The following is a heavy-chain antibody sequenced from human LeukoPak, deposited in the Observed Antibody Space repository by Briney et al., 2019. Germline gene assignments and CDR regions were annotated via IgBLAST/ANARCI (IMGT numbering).Heavy chain of an antibody. J-gene: IGHJ4*02. CDR1: GFTFSSYG. V-gene: IGHV3-30*02. Sequence: PGGSLRLSCAASGFTFSSYGMHWVRQAPGKGLEWVAFIRYDGSTKSYADSVKGRFPISRDNSKNTLYLQMNSLRAEDTAVYYCAKDTVKIVVVPAGHFDYWGQGTLVTVSS. CDR2: IRYDGSTK. CDR3: AKDTVKIVVVPAGHFDY. D-gene: IGHD2-2*01.